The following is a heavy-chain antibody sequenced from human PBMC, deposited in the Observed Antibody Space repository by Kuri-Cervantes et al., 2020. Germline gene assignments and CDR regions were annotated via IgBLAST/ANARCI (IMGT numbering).Heavy chain of an antibody. CDR1: GGSISSSSYY. J-gene: IGHJ2*01. CDR3: ARLTNWGPYWYFDL. V-gene: IGHV4-39*07. Sequence: GSLRLSCTVSGGSISSSSYYWGWIRQPPGKGLEWIGSIYYSGSTYYNPSLKSRVTISVDTSKNQFSLKLSSVTAADTDVYYCARLTNWGPYWYFDLWGRGTLVTVSS. CDR2: IYYSGST. D-gene: IGHD7-27*01.